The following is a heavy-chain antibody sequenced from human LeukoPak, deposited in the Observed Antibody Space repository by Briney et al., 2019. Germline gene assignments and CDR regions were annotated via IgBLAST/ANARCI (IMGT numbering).Heavy chain of an antibody. CDR2: INPNSGGT. CDR1: GYTFSGYY. J-gene: IGHJ5*02. CDR3: ARDQVYYGSDWFWLVP. V-gene: IGHV1-2*02. D-gene: IGHD2-21*02. Sequence: ASVTVSCKASGYTFSGYYIHWVRQAPGHGLEWLGWINPNSGGTKYAQKFQGRVTMTRDTSISTAHMELNRLTSEDTAVYYCARDQVYYGSDWFWLVPWGQGTLVTVSS.